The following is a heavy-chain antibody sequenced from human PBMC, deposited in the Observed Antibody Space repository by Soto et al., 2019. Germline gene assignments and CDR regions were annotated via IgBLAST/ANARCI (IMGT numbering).Heavy chain of an antibody. Sequence: QVTLKESGPVLVKPTETLTLTCTDSGFSLSNARMGVRWIRQPPGKALEWLAHIFSNDEKSYSTSLKSRLTISKDTSNSQVGLTTTNMDPVDTATYYCARSGILWRNGAFDYWGQGTLVTVSS. D-gene: IGHD2-21*01. V-gene: IGHV2-26*01. CDR3: ARSGILWRNGAFDY. J-gene: IGHJ4*02. CDR2: IFSNDEK. CDR1: GFSLSNARMG.